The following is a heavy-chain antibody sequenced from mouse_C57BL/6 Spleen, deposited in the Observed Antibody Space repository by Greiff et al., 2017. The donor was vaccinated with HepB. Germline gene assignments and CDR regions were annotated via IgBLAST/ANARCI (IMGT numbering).Heavy chain of an antibody. D-gene: IGHD2-4*01. CDR2: IYPGSGNT. CDR1: GYSFTSYY. V-gene: IGHV1-66*01. Sequence: VQLQHSGPKLVKPGASVKISCKASGYSFTSYYIHWVKQRPGQGLEWIGWIYPGSGNTKYNEKFKGKATLTADTSSSTAYMQLSSLTSEDSAVYYCARVVYDYDTMDYWGQGTSVTVSS. CDR3: ARVVYDYDTMDY. J-gene: IGHJ4*01.